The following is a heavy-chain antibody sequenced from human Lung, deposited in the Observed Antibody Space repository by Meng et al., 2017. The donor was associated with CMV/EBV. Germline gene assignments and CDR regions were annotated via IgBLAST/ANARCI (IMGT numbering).Heavy chain of an antibody. J-gene: IGHJ3*01. CDR2: INHSGST. D-gene: IGHD2-2*02. Sequence: SQTLSLTCAVYGGSFSGYYWSWIRQPPGKGLGWIGEINHSGSTNYNPSLKSRVTISVDTSKNQFSLKLSSVTAADTAVYYCARGSVVVPAAIWVKRAFDLWGQGTMVTVSS. CDR1: GGSFSGYY. V-gene: IGHV4-34*01. CDR3: ARGSVVVPAAIWVKRAFDL.